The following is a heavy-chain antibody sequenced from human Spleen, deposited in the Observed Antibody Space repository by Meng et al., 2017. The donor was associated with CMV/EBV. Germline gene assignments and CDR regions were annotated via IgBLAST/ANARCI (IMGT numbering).Heavy chain of an antibody. CDR1: GFTFSSYW. CDR2: INSDGSST. V-gene: IGHV3-74*01. Sequence: GESLKISCAASGFTFSSYWMHWVRQAPGKGLVWVSRINSDGSSTSYADSVKGRFTISRDNAKNTLYLQMNSLRTEDTALYFCARDYQVLWWGQGTTVTVSS. CDR3: ARDYQVLW. D-gene: IGHD2-2*01. J-gene: IGHJ6*02.